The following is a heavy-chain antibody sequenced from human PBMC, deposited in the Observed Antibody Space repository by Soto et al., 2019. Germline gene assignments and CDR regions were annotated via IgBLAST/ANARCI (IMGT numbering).Heavy chain of an antibody. Sequence: EVQLVESGGGLVQPGGSRRLSCAASGFTFSSYSMNWVRQAPGKGLEWVSYISSSSSTIYYADSVKGRFTISRDNAKNSLYLQMNSLRDEDTAVYYCARDRPVVVAATPFDYWGQGTLVTVSS. CDR1: GFTFSSYS. CDR3: ARDRPVVVAATPFDY. CDR2: ISSSSSTI. J-gene: IGHJ4*02. V-gene: IGHV3-48*02. D-gene: IGHD2-15*01.